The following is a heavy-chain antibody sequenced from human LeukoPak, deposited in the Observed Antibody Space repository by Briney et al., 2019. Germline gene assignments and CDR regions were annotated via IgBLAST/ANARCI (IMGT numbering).Heavy chain of an antibody. Sequence: PGGSLRLSCAASGFTFSSYWMSWVRQAPGKGLEWVANIKQDGSEKYYVDSVKGRFSISRDNAKNSVYLQMNSLRAEDTAVYYCARLMGERSLFDYWGQGVLVTVSS. CDR2: IKQDGSEK. CDR3: ARLMGERSLFDY. J-gene: IGHJ4*02. D-gene: IGHD1-26*01. V-gene: IGHV3-7*02. CDR1: GFTFSSYW.